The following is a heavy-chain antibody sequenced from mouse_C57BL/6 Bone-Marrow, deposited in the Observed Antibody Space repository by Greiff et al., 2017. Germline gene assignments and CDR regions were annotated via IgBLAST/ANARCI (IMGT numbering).Heavy chain of an antibody. D-gene: IGHD2-3*01. J-gene: IGHJ2*01. V-gene: IGHV14-4*01. CDR1: GFNIKDDY. Sequence: EVKLQESGAALVRPGASVKLSCTASGFNIKDDYIHWVKQRPEQSLEWIGWIDPEIDATEYASKFQSKATITSDTSSNTAYLQLSSLTSEDTAVYYCSSFDGNYFDFWGQGTPLTVAS. CDR3: SSFDGNYFDF. CDR2: IDPEIDAT.